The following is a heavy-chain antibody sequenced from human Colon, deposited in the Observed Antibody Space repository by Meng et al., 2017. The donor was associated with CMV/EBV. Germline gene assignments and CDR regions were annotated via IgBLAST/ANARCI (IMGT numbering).Heavy chain of an antibody. J-gene: IGHJ5*02. V-gene: IGHV1-18*04. CDR2: ISAYNGNT. D-gene: IGHD4-23*01. Sequence: ASVKVSCKTSGYTFTSYSVSWVRQAPGQGLEWMGWISAYNGNTNYAQNDQGRVTMTTDTSTSTAYMELRSLRSDDTAVYYCARLNGGNSGDWFDPWGQGTLVTVSS. CDR3: ARLNGGNSGDWFDP. CDR1: GYTFTSYS.